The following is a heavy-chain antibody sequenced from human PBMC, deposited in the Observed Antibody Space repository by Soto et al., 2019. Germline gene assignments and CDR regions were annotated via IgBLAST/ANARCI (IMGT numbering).Heavy chain of an antibody. Sequence: QVQLVESGGGVVQPGRSLRLSCAASGFTFSSYGMHWVRQAPGKGLEWVAVIWYDGSNKYYADSVKGRFTISRDNSKNTLYLKMNSLRAEDTAVYYCARDTVLGELWGPDYWGQGTLVTVSS. V-gene: IGHV3-33*01. CDR1: GFTFSSYG. CDR2: IWYDGSNK. J-gene: IGHJ4*02. D-gene: IGHD3-10*01. CDR3: ARDTVLGELWGPDY.